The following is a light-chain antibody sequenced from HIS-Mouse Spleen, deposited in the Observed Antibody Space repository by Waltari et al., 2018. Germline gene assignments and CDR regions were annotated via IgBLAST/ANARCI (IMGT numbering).Light chain of an antibody. Sequence: QSALTQPRSVSGSPGQSVTISSPGTSSDVGGYHYVSWYQQHPRKAPKLRIYDVSKRPSGVPDRFSGSKSGNTASLTISGLQAEDEANYYCCSYAGSYTWVFGGGTKLTVL. CDR1: SSDVGGYHY. CDR3: CSYAGSYTWV. V-gene: IGLV2-11*01. J-gene: IGLJ3*02. CDR2: DVS.